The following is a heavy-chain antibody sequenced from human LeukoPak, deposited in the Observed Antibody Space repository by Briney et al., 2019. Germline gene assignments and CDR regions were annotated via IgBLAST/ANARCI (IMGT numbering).Heavy chain of an antibody. CDR1: GGSFSGYY. V-gene: IGHV4-34*01. D-gene: IGHD4-23*01. CDR2: INHSGST. Sequence: SETLSLTXAVYGGSFSGYYWSWIRQPPGKGLEWIGEINHSGSTNYNPSLKSRVTISVDTSKNQYSLKLSSVTAADTAVYYCASYRGAFFQHWGQGTLVTVSS. J-gene: IGHJ1*01. CDR3: ASYRGAFFQH.